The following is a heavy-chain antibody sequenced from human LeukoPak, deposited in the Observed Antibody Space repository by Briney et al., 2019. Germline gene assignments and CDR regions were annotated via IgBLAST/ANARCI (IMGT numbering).Heavy chain of an antibody. J-gene: IGHJ4*02. D-gene: IGHD1-26*01. Sequence: PGGSLRLSCAASGFTLSRFSMNWVRQAPGKGLEWVGRIKSKTDGGTTDYAAPVKGRFTISRDDSKNTLYLQMNSLKTEDTAVYYCTARGSYTYYFDYWGQGTLVTVSS. CDR2: IKSKTDGGTT. V-gene: IGHV3-15*01. CDR3: TARGSYTYYFDY. CDR1: GFTLSRFS.